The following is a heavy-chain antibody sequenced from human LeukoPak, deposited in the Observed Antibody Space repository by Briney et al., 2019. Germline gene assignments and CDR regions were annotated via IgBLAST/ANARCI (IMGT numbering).Heavy chain of an antibody. J-gene: IGHJ4*02. CDR1: GGSISSYY. CDR2: IYYSGST. CDR3: ARQATSRSGPL. V-gene: IGHV4-59*01. Sequence: SETLSLTCTVSGGSISSYYWSWIRQPPGKGLEWIGYIYYSGSTNYNPSLKSRVTISVDTSKNQFSLKLSSVTAADTAVYYCARQATSRSGPLWGQGTLVTVSS. D-gene: IGHD5/OR15-5a*01.